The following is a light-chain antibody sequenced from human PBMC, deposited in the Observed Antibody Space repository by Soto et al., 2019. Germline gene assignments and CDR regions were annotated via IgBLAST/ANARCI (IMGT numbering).Light chain of an antibody. CDR1: QTVSSSF. CDR3: QYYDTFRT. J-gene: IGKJ1*01. CDR2: AAS. Sequence: EIVLTQSPGTLSLSPGERATLSCRASQTVSSSFLAWYQQTPGQAPRLLIYAASSRATGIPDRFSGSGSGTDFTLTISRLEPEDFAVYYCQYYDTFRTFGQGTKVDIK. V-gene: IGKV3-20*01.